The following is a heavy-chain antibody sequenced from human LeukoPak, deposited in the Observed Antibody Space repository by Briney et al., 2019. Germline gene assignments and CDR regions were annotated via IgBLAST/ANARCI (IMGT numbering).Heavy chain of an antibody. J-gene: IGHJ6*02. CDR2: IYYSGST. CDR3: ARYPGIAVGYYYGMDV. CDR1: DGSISSYY. V-gene: IGHV4-59*08. Sequence: SETLSLTCTVSDGSISSYYWSWIRQPPGKGLEWIGYIYYSGSTNYNPSLKSRVTISVDTSKNQFSLKLSSVTAADTAVYYCARYPGIAVGYYYGMDVWGQGTTVTVSS. D-gene: IGHD6-19*01.